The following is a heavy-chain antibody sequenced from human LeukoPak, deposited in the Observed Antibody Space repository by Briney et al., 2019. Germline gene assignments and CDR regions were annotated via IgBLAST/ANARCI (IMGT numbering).Heavy chain of an antibody. CDR3: ASLTGGGGARRFDY. D-gene: IGHD1-14*01. CDR1: GDSMSRYY. V-gene: IGHV4-59*08. CDR2: MSYSGST. Sequence: NPSETLSLTCTVSGDSMSRYYWNWIRQPPGKGLEWICYMSYSGSTNYNPSLNSRVTISLDKSKNQFSLTLSSVTAADTAIYYYASLTGGGGARRFDYWGQGTLVTVSS. J-gene: IGHJ4*02.